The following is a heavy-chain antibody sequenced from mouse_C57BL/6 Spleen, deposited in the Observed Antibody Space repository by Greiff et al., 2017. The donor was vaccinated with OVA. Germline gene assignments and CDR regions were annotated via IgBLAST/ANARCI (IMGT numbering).Heavy chain of an antibody. CDR3: ARRAYYSNYDYFDY. CDR2: IYPRDGST. J-gene: IGHJ2*01. V-gene: IGHV1-85*01. CDR1: GYTFTSYD. D-gene: IGHD2-5*01. Sequence: VKLQQSGPELVKPGASVKLSCKASGYTFTSYDINWVKQRPGQGLEWIGWIYPRDGSTKYNEKFKGKATLTVDTSSSTAYMELHSLTSEDSAVYFCARRAYYSNYDYFDYWGQGTTLTVSS.